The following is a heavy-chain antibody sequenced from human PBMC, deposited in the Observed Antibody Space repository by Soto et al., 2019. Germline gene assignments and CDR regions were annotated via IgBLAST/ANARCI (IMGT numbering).Heavy chain of an antibody. J-gene: IGHJ3*02. Sequence: GESLKISCAASGFTFSNYAMSWVRQAPGKGLEWVSAISGSGDSTNYADSVEGRFTISRDNSKNTLYVQMNSLRAEDTAVYYCAKDRRSSSPRSAFDIWGQGTMVTVSS. CDR3: AKDRRSSSPRSAFDI. CDR2: ISGSGDST. V-gene: IGHV3-23*01. D-gene: IGHD6-6*01. CDR1: GFTFSNYA.